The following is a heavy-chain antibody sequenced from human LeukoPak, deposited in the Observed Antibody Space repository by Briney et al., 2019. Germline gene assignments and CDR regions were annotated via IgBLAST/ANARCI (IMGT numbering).Heavy chain of an antibody. CDR3: AKDRRVVPAAPDY. V-gene: IGHV3-30*02. D-gene: IGHD2-2*01. CDR1: GFTFSSYG. J-gene: IGHJ4*02. CDR2: IRYDGSNK. Sequence: GGSLRLSCAASGFTFSSYGMHWVRQAPGKGLGWVAFIRYDGSNKYYADSVKGRFTISRDNSKNTLYLQMNSLRAEDTAVYYCAKDRRVVPAAPDYWGQGTLVTVSS.